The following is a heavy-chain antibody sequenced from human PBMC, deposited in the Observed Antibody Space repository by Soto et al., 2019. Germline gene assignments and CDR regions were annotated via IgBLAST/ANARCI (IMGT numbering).Heavy chain of an antibody. D-gene: IGHD2-2*01. J-gene: IGHJ4*02. CDR1: GGSISNYY. V-gene: IGHV4-59*01. CDR3: ARAVLPATAPFDY. Sequence: SETLSLTXIVSGGSISNYYWSWIRQPPGKGLEWIGYIYYSGSTNYNPSLQSRVTISVDTSKNQFSLKLSSVTAADTAVYYCARAVLPATAPFDYWGQGTLVTVSS. CDR2: IYYSGST.